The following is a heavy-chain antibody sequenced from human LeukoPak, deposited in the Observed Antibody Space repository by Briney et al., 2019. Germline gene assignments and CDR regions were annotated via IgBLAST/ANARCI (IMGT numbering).Heavy chain of an antibody. CDR2: IYSGGST. D-gene: IGHD3-16*01. J-gene: IGHJ4*02. CDR3: AKDLSSGGGYD. CDR1: GIIVSNNY. Sequence: GGSLRLSCAASGIIVSNNYMSWVRQAPGRGLEWVSVIYSGGSTYYADSVKGRFTISRDNSKNTLYLQMNSLRPEDTAVYYCAKDLSSGGGYDWGQGTLVTVSS. V-gene: IGHV3-66*01.